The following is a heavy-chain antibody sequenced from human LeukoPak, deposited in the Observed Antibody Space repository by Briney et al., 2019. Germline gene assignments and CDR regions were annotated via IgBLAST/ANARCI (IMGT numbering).Heavy chain of an antibody. V-gene: IGHV4-4*07. CDR3: ARVSLVRGAPDYYFDY. CDR1: GDSISNYY. Sequence: SETLSLTCTVSGDSISNYYWSWIRQPAGKGLEWIGRIYTSGSTNYNPSLKSRVTMSVDTSKNQFSLKLSSVTAADTAVYYCARVSLVRGAPDYYFDYWGQGTLVTLSS. D-gene: IGHD3-10*01. CDR2: IYTSGST. J-gene: IGHJ4*02.